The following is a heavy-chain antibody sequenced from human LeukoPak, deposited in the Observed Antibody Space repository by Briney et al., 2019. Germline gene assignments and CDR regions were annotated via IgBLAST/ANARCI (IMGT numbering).Heavy chain of an antibody. J-gene: IGHJ4*02. CDR2: INPSGGST. CDR1: GYTFTSYY. Sequence: ASVKVSCKASGYTFTSYYMHWVRQAPGQGLEWMGIINPSGGSTSYAQKFQGRVTMTRDTSTSTVYMELSSLRSEDTAVYYCARAAGTYSSSPDYFDYWGQGTLVTVSS. V-gene: IGHV1-46*01. CDR3: ARAAGTYSSSPDYFDY. D-gene: IGHD6-6*01.